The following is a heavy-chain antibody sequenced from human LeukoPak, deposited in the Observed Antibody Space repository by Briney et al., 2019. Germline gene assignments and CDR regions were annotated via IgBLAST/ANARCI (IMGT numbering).Heavy chain of an antibody. CDR2: ISNSGITI. J-gene: IGHJ6*03. D-gene: IGHD1-1*01. CDR1: GFTFSSYS. Sequence: PGGSLRLSCAPSGFTFSSYSMNWVRQAPGKGLEWVSYISNSGITIYYADSVKGRFTLSRDNAKNSLDLQMNSLRAEDTAVYYCVREGWVLVTTDYYYYMDVWGKGTTVTVSS. V-gene: IGHV3-48*01. CDR3: VREGWVLVTTDYYYYMDV.